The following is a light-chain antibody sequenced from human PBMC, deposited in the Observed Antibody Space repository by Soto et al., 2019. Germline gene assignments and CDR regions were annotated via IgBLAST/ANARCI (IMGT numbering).Light chain of an antibody. V-gene: IGKV1-5*03. J-gene: IGKJ1*01. CDR1: QTISSW. CDR3: QHYNSYSEA. Sequence: DIQRTQSPSTLSASVGDRPTIPCRPSQTISSWLAWYQQKPGKAPKLLIYKASTLKSGVPSRFSGSGSGTEFTLTISSLQPDDFATYYCQHYNSYSEAFGQGTKVDI. CDR2: KAS.